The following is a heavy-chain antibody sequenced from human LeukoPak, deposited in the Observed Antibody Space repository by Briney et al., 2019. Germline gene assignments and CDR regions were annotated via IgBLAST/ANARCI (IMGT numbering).Heavy chain of an antibody. Sequence: TGRSLRLSCAASGFTFSNYGMHWVRQAPGKGLEWVTVISYDGSYKYYADSVKGRFTIYRDNSKNTLYLQMNSLRAEDTAVYHCAKEKVVVVPAAILDYWGQGTLVTVSP. CDR2: ISYDGSYK. J-gene: IGHJ4*02. V-gene: IGHV3-30*18. CDR3: AKEKVVVVPAAILDY. D-gene: IGHD2-2*01. CDR1: GFTFSNYG.